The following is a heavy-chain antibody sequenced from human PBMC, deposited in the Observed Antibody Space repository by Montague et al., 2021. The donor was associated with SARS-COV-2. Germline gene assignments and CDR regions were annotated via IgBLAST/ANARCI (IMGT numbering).Heavy chain of an antibody. CDR3: AAQPWEDSSGYYRDY. CDR2: INHRGTT. Sequence: SETLSLTCAVYGGSFSASYWSWIRQPPGKGLEWIGEINHRGTTNYIPSLSSRVTISVDTSKNQFSLKLSSVTAADTAVYYCAAQPWEDSSGYYRDYWGQGARVTVPP. J-gene: IGHJ4*02. V-gene: IGHV4-34*01. CDR1: GGSFSASY. D-gene: IGHD3-22*01.